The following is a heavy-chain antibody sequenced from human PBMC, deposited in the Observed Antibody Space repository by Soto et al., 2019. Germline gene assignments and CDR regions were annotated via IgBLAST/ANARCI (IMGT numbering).Heavy chain of an antibody. CDR3: AKDDKYELLNFDS. Sequence: GGSLRLSCAASGFTFSSYGMHWVRQAPGKGLEWVAVISDDGNHKYYVDSVKGRFTISRDNAKNTLYLQMNSLRREDTAVYYCAKDDKYELLNFDSWGQGTLVTVSS. V-gene: IGHV3-30*18. D-gene: IGHD2-15*01. J-gene: IGHJ4*02. CDR2: ISDDGNHK. CDR1: GFTFSSYG.